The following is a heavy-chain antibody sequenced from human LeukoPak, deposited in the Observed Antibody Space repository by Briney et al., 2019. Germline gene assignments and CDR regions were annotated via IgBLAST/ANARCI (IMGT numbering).Heavy chain of an antibody. D-gene: IGHD3-10*02. J-gene: IGHJ4*01. Sequence: GGSLRLSCAASGFAFSKTGMHWVRQAPGKGREWVAVIWYDGSNKYYADSVKARLTISRANSKNTVNLQMNSRRAEDTAMYYCARGLYVCSKSYYIGYWGHGTLVTVSS. V-gene: IGHV3-33*01. CDR2: IWYDGSNK. CDR3: ARGLYVCSKSYYIGY. CDR1: GFAFSKTG.